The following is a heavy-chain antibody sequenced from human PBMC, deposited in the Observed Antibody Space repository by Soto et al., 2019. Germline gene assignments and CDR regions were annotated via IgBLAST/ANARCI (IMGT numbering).Heavy chain of an antibody. CDR3: VVMGATFDC. Sequence: GFLRLSCAASWFTLRSYDIHWVRQATGKGLEWVSTIGTAGDTYYPGSVKGRFTISRENAKNSLYLQMNSLRAGDTAVYYCVVMGATFDCWGQGTLVTVSS. V-gene: IGHV3-13*04. J-gene: IGHJ4*02. CDR2: IGTAGDT. CDR1: WFTLRSYD. D-gene: IGHD1-26*01.